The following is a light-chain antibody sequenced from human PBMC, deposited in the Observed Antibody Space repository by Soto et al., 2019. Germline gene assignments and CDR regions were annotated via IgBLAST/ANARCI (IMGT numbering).Light chain of an antibody. J-gene: IGLJ1*01. CDR2: DVS. V-gene: IGLV2-11*01. Sequence: QSALTQPRSVSGSPGQSVTISCTGNNSDVGGYNYVSWYRQHPGKAPKLMVYDVSKRPSGVPDRFSGSKSGNTASLTISVLQAEDEADYYCCSYAGSYTWVFVTGTKLTVL. CDR1: NSDVGGYNY. CDR3: CSYAGSYTWV.